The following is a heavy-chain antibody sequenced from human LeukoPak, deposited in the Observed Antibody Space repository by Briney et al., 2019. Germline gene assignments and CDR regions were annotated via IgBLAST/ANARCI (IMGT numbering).Heavy chain of an antibody. CDR1: GGSFSGYY. CDR2: INHSGST. D-gene: IGHD6-13*01. J-gene: IGHJ4*02. V-gene: IGHV4-34*01. Sequence: SEPLSLTCAVYGGSFSGYYWSWIRQPPGKGLEWIGEINHSGSTNYNPSLKSRVTISVDTSKNQFSLKLSSVTAADTAVYYCASLGAAGYYFDYWGQGTLVTVSS. CDR3: ASLGAAGYYFDY.